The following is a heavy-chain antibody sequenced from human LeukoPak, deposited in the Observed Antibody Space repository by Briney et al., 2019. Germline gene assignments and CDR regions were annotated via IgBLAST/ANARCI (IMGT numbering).Heavy chain of an antibody. J-gene: IGHJ4*02. D-gene: IGHD3-22*01. CDR3: ARLVSSGLSTKN. CDR2: ISSSGSTV. CDR1: GFTFRDYY. V-gene: IGHV3-11*01. Sequence: GGSLRLSCAASGFTFRDYYMSWIRQAPGKGLGWVSYISSSGSTVYYADSVKGRFTISRDNAKNSLYLQMNSLRAEDTAVYYCARLVSSGLSTKNWGQGTLVTVSS.